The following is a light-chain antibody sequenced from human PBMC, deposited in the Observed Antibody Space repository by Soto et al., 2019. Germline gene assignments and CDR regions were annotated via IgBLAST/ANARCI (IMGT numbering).Light chain of an antibody. Sequence: EIVMTQSPATLSVSPGERATLSCRASQSVSSNLAWYQQKPGQAPRLLIYRASTRATGIPARFSGSGSGTEFTLTISRLQSEDFAVYYCQQYNNWPREYTFGQGTKLEIK. J-gene: IGKJ2*01. V-gene: IGKV3-15*01. CDR2: RAS. CDR1: QSVSSN. CDR3: QQYNNWPREYT.